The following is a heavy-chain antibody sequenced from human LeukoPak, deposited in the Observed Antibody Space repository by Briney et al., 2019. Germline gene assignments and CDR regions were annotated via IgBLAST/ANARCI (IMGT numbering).Heavy chain of an antibody. CDR1: GFTVSSNY. V-gene: IGHV3-53*01. Sequence: PGGSLRLSCAASGFTVSSNYMNWVRQAPGKGLEWVSVIYSGGSTFYADSVEGRFTISRDNSNNTLYLQMNSLRAEDTAMYYCAREYYDNSGGEDAFDIWGLGTMVTVSS. CDR3: AREYYDNSGGEDAFDI. D-gene: IGHD3-22*01. CDR2: IYSGGST. J-gene: IGHJ3*02.